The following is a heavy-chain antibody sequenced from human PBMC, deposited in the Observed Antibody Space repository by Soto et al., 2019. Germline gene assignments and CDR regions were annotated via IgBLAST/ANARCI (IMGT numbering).Heavy chain of an antibody. CDR1: GFPFNSYY. J-gene: IGHJ3*02. V-gene: IGHV3-7*04. CDR3: AGERGGPTTSAFDI. Sequence: EVPLVESGGGLVQPGGSLRLSCAASGFPFNSYYMTWVRQAPGKGLEWVANIRQDGSDKYYVGSVKGRFTISRDNAKKSLYVQVNSLRAEDTAVYYCAGERGGPTTSAFDIWGQGTMVTVSS. CDR2: IRQDGSDK. D-gene: IGHD1-26*01.